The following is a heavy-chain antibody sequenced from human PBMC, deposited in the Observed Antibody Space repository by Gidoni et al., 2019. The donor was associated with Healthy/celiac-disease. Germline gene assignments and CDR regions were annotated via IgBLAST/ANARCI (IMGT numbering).Heavy chain of an antibody. D-gene: IGHD4-17*01. CDR3: ARGAVTTFRPDNWFDP. V-gene: IGHV1-2*02. CDR1: GYTFTGYY. J-gene: IGHJ5*02. CDR2: INPNSGGT. Sequence: QVQLVQSGAEVKKPGASVKVSCKASGYTFTGYYMHWVRQAPGQGLEWRGWINPNSGGTNYAQKFQGRVTMTRDTSISTAYMELSRLRSDDTAVYYCARGAVTTFRPDNWFDPWGQGTLVTVSS.